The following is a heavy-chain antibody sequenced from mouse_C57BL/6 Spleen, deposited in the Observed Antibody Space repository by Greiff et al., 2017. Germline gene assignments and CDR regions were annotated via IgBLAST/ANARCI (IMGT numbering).Heavy chain of an antibody. CDR1: GYTFTDYY. V-gene: IGHV1-26*01. Sequence: EVQLQQSGPELVKPGASVKISCKASGYTFTDYYMNWVKQSHGKSLEWIGDINPNNGGTSYNQKFKGKATLNVDKSSSTAYMELRSLTSEDSAVYYCARGQLRLWAWFAYWGPGTLVTVSA. J-gene: IGHJ3*01. CDR2: INPNNGGT. D-gene: IGHD3-2*02. CDR3: ARGQLRLWAWFAY.